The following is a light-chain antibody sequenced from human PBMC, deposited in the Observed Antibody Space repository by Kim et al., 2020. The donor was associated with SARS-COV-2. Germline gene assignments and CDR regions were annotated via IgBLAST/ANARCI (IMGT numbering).Light chain of an antibody. J-gene: IGLJ1*01. Sequence: QSVTIPCTGTSRDVGGYNLVSWYQQHPGKAPKLMIYQVSKRPSGVPDRFSGSKSANTASLTVSGLQAEDEADYYCSSFAGSNTLYVFGTGTKVTVL. V-gene: IGLV2-8*01. CDR2: QVS. CDR3: SSFAGSNTLYV. CDR1: SRDVGGYNL.